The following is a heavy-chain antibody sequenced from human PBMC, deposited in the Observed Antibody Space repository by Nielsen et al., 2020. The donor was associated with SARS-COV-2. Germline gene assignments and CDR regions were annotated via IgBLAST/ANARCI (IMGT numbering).Heavy chain of an antibody. CDR2: IYYSGST. J-gene: IGHJ6*04. Sequence: SETLSLTCTVSGGSISSYYWSWIRQPPGKGLEWIGYIYYSGSTYYNPSLKSRVTISVDTSKNQFSLKLSSVTAADTAVYYCANYDFWSGYDYGGMVGVWGKGTTVTVSS. CDR3: ANYDFWSGYDYGGMVGV. CDR1: GGSISSYY. V-gene: IGHV4-59*06. D-gene: IGHD3-3*01.